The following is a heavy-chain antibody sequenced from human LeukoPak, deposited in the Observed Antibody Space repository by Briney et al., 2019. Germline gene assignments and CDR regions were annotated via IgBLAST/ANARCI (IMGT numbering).Heavy chain of an antibody. J-gene: IGHJ5*02. CDR2: ISSSSSYI. D-gene: IGHD6-13*01. CDR3: AKDPPKYSSSRGGRGSWFDP. CDR1: GFTFSSYS. Sequence: GGSLRLSCAASGFTFSSYSMNWVRQAPGKGLEWVSSISSSSSYIYYADSVKGRFTISRDNAKNSLYLQMNSLRAEDTAVYYCAKDPPKYSSSRGGRGSWFDPWGQGTLVTVSS. V-gene: IGHV3-21*04.